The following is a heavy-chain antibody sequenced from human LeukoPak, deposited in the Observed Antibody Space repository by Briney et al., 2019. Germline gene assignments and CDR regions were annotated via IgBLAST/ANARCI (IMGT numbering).Heavy chain of an antibody. CDR2: INHSGST. CDR3: ARVAFYYDSGSYFDY. Sequence: SETLSLTCAVYDGSFSGYYWSWIRQPPGKGLEWIGEINHSGSTKYNPSLKSRVTISVDTSKTQFSLKLSSVTAADTAAYYCARVAFYYDSGSYFDYWGQGALVSVSS. J-gene: IGHJ4*02. D-gene: IGHD3-10*01. CDR1: DGSFSGYY. V-gene: IGHV4-34*01.